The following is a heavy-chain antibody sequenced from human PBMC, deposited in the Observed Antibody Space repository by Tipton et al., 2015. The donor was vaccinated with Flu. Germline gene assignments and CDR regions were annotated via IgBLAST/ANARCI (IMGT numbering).Heavy chain of an antibody. Sequence: TLSLTCAVSGYSISSGYYWGWIRQPPGKGLEWIGSIYHSGSTYYNPSLKSRVTISVDTSKNQFSLKLSSVTAADTAVYYCAREAASGYSYGFVNYYYYMDVWGKGTTVTVSS. CDR2: IYHSGST. D-gene: IGHD5-18*01. V-gene: IGHV4-38-2*02. CDR3: AREAASGYSYGFVNYYYYMDV. J-gene: IGHJ6*03. CDR1: GYSISSGYY.